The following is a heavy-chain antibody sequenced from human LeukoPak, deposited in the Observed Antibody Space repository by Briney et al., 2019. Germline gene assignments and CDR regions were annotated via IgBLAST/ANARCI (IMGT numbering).Heavy chain of an antibody. J-gene: IGHJ4*02. V-gene: IGHV3-7*01. CDR2: MKEDGSEK. Sequence: GSLRLSCAVSGITLSNYGMSWVRQAPGKGLEWVANMKEDGSEKNYVDSVKGRFTISRDNAKNSLYLQMNSLRAEDTAVYYCARGGRVYNDYWGQGTLVTVSS. CDR1: GITLSNYG. D-gene: IGHD3-10*01. CDR3: ARGGRVYNDY.